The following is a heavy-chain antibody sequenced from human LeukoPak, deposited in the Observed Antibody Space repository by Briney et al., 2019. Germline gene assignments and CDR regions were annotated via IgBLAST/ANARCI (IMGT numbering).Heavy chain of an antibody. CDR2: LKQDGGEK. Sequence: PGGSLRLSGVAIGFTSINYWMNWVGHPPGKGLDWVAKLKQDGGEKSSVDSGKGRFTSSKDNAKNSPHLQQTSPRAEGTALIFCGRDRGGSASDGFDDFDIWGQGTMATVSS. CDR3: GRDRGGSASDGFDDFDI. CDR1: GFTSINYW. D-gene: IGHD3-10*01. V-gene: IGHV3-7*01. J-gene: IGHJ3*02.